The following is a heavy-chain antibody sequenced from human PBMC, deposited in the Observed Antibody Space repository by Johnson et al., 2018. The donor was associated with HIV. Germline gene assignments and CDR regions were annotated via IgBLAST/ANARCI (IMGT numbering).Heavy chain of an antibody. D-gene: IGHD6-19*01. CDR1: GFTFDVYA. CDR3: AKDGGWPENAFDI. V-gene: IGHV3-30*18. CDR2: IPYDGSNT. Sequence: QVQLLESGGGVVRPGGSLRLSCAASGFTFDVYAMSWVRQAPGKGLEWVAVIPYDGSNTYYADSVKGRFTISRDNSKNTLYLQMNSLRVEDTAVYYCAKDGGWPENAFDIWGQGTMVTVSS. J-gene: IGHJ3*02.